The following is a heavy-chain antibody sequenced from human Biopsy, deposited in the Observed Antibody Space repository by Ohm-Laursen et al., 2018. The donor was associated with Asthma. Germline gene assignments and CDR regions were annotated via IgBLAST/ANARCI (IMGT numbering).Heavy chain of an antibody. Sequence: SLRLSCSAPGFSFNSYGMHWVRQAPGKGLEWVAVMSFDGRQTYYADSVKGRFAISRDNSKNTLYLQMNSLRAEDTAVYYCAKERYYDFWSGYPIWGQGTMVTVSS. V-gene: IGHV3-30*18. CDR3: AKERYYDFWSGYPI. J-gene: IGHJ3*02. CDR2: MSFDGRQT. D-gene: IGHD3-3*01. CDR1: GFSFNSYG.